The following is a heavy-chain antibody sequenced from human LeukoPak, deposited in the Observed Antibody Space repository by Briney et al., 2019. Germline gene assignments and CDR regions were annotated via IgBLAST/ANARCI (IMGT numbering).Heavy chain of an antibody. CDR1: GGSISSGSYY. D-gene: IGHD6-19*01. V-gene: IGHV4-61*02. J-gene: IGHJ4*02. CDR2: IYTSGST. Sequence: SETLSLTCTVSGGSISSGSYYWSWIRQPAGKGLEWIGRIYTSGSTNYNPSLKSRVTISVDTSKNQFSLKLSSVTAADTAVYYCGRGSGWYQKFDYWGQGTLVTVSS. CDR3: GRGSGWYQKFDY.